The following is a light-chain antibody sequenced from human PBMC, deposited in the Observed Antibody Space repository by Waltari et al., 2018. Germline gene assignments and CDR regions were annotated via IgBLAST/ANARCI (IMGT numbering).Light chain of an antibody. CDR2: DVT. CDR3: SSYTSSTTSVV. J-gene: IGLJ2*01. Sequence: QSALTQPASVSGSPGQSLTISCTGTTSYVCTYNYVSRYQQRPGKAPNLIIYDVTKRPSGVSNRFSGSKSGNTASLTISGLQAEDEADYYCSSYTSSTTSVVFGGGTKVTVL. V-gene: IGLV2-14*03. CDR1: TSYVCTYNY.